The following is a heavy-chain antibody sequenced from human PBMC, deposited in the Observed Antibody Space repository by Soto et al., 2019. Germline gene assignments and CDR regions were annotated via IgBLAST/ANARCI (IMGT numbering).Heavy chain of an antibody. CDR2: IWYDGINK. CDR3: ASANWGQGLYFDY. V-gene: IGHV3-33*01. Sequence: GGSLRLSCAASGFIFSNYAMHWVRQAPGKGLEWVAVIWYDGINKYYADSVKGRFTISRDNSKNTLYLQMNSLRAEDTAVYYCASANWGQGLYFDYWGQGTLVTVSS. CDR1: GFIFSNYA. D-gene: IGHD7-27*01. J-gene: IGHJ4*02.